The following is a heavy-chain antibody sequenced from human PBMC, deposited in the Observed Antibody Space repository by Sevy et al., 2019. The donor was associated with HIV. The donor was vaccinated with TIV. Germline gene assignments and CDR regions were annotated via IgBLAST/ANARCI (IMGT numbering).Heavy chain of an antibody. CDR1: GFTFSSYW. D-gene: IGHD1-26*01. J-gene: IGHJ5*02. CDR2: IKQDGSEK. CDR3: ARDVIGVGYWFDP. V-gene: IGHV3-7*01. Sequence: GGSLRLSCAASGFTFSSYWMSWVRQAPGKGLEWVANIKQDGSEKYYVDSVKGRFTISRDNAKNSLYLQMNSLRAEDTAVYYCARDVIGVGYWFDPWGQGTLVTVSS.